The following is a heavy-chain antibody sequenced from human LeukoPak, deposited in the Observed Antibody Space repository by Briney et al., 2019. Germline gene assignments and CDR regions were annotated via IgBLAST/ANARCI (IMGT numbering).Heavy chain of an antibody. CDR2: INHSGST. CDR1: GGSFSGYY. D-gene: IGHD6-13*01. Sequence: PSETLSLTCAVYGGSFSGYYWSWIRQPPGKGLEWIGEINHSGSTNYNPSLNSRVTISVDTSKNHFSLKLSSVTAADTAVYYCARAKQQLVDDAFDIWGQGTMVTVSS. J-gene: IGHJ3*02. CDR3: ARAKQQLVDDAFDI. V-gene: IGHV4-34*01.